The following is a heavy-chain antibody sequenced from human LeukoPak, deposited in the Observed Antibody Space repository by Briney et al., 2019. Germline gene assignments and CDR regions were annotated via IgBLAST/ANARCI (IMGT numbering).Heavy chain of an antibody. CDR2: IIPIFGTA. V-gene: IGHV1-69*06. CDR1: GGTFSSYA. D-gene: IGHD6-6*01. CDR3: ARGTASSSVWFDP. Sequence: SVKVSCKASGGTFSSYAISWVRQAPGQGLEWMGGIIPIFGTANYAQKFRGRVTITADKSTSTAAMELRRVRSEDRPVYYCARGTASSSVWFDPWGQGTLVTVSS. J-gene: IGHJ5*02.